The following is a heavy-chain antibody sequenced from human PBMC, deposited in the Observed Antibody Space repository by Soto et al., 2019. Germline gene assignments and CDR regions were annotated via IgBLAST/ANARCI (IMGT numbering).Heavy chain of an antibody. CDR3: ARGTDFDWLFHGSFFDY. Sequence: PGGSLRLSCAASGFTVSSNYMSWVRQAPGKGLEWVSVIYSGGSTYYADSVKDRFTISRDNSKNTLYLQMNSLRAEDTAVYYCARGTDFDWLFHGSFFDYWGQGTLVTVSS. D-gene: IGHD3-9*01. CDR1: GFTVSSNY. CDR2: IYSGGST. J-gene: IGHJ4*02. V-gene: IGHV3-66*01.